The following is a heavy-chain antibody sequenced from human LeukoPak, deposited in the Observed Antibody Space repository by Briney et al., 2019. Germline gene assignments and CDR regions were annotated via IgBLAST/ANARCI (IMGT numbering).Heavy chain of an antibody. CDR3: ARVLSEGLDY. Sequence: GGSLRLSCAASGFTFSSYSMSWVRQAPGKGLEWVSYISSSSSTIYYADSVKGRFTISRDNAKNSLYLQMNSLRAEDTAVYYCARVLSEGLDYWGQGTLVTVSS. J-gene: IGHJ4*02. CDR1: GFTFSSYS. V-gene: IGHV3-48*04. CDR2: ISSSSSTI.